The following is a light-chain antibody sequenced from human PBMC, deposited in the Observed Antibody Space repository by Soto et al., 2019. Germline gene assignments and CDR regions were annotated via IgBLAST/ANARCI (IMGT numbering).Light chain of an antibody. V-gene: IGKV3-15*01. Sequence: EIVMTQSPATLSVSPGERATLSCRASQSVGSNLAWYQQKPGQTPRLLIYDASSRATGIPARFSGSGSGTDFTLTISSLQSEDFAVYYCQQYNNWPLTFGGGTNVEIK. J-gene: IGKJ4*01. CDR1: QSVGSN. CDR3: QQYNNWPLT. CDR2: DAS.